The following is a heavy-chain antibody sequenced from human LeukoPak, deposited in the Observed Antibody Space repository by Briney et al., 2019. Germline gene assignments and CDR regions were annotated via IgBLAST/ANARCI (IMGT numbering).Heavy chain of an antibody. Sequence: GASVKVSCKASGYTFTGYYMHWVRQAPGQGLEWMGGIIPIFGTANYAQRFQGRVTITADESTSTAYMELSSLRSEDTAVYYCARDPDWVGNGSGSDNDYWGQGTLVTVSS. CDR2: IIPIFGTA. CDR1: GYTFTGYY. V-gene: IGHV1-69*13. J-gene: IGHJ4*02. D-gene: IGHD3-10*01. CDR3: ARDPDWVGNGSGSDNDY.